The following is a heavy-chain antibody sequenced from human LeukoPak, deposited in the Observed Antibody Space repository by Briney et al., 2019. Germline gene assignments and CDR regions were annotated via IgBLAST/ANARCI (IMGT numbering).Heavy chain of an antibody. V-gene: IGHV4-59*01. CDR2: IYYSGST. Sequence: SETLSLTCTVSGGSISSYYWSWIRQPPGKGLEWIGYIYYSGSTNYNPSLKSQVTISVDTSKNQFSLKLSSVTAADTAVYYCARAVYDSSGYYSDWYFDLWGRGTLVTVSS. CDR3: ARAVYDSSGYYSDWYFDL. J-gene: IGHJ2*01. CDR1: GGSISSYY. D-gene: IGHD3-22*01.